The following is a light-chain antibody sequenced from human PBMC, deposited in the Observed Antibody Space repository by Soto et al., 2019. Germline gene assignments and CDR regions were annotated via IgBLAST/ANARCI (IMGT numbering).Light chain of an antibody. CDR3: QPYNNWPLT. J-gene: IGKJ4*01. Sequence: EILIMQSPSTLSLSPRGQVTLSCRASQGIRGTLAWYQQKPGQTPRLLIYGTSTRATGIPARFSGSRSGPEFTLTINSLQSEDFAIYYCQPYNNWPLTFGRGTKVEIK. V-gene: IGKV3-15*01. CDR2: GTS. CDR1: QGIRGT.